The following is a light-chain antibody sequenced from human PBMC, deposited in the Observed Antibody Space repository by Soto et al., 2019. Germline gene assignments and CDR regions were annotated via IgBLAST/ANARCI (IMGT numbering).Light chain of an antibody. CDR1: QDIGKN. V-gene: IGKV1-33*01. CDR2: DAS. Sequence: DIQMTQSPSSLSVSVVDRVTITCQASQDIGKNLNWYQQKPGKAPKLLIYDASNLETGVPSRFSGSGSGTDFTFTISRLQPEDIATYYCQHYDNLPSVTFGQGTRLEN. CDR3: QHYDNLPSVT. J-gene: IGKJ5*01.